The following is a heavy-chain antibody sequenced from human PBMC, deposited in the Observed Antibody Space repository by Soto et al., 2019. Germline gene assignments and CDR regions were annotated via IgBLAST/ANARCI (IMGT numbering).Heavy chain of an antibody. J-gene: IGHJ2*01. CDR2: ISGSGGST. CDR3: ARIPSDGYGDYDWYFDL. CDR1: GFTFSSYA. D-gene: IGHD4-17*01. V-gene: IGHV3-23*01. Sequence: EVQLLESGGGLVQPGGSLRLSCAASGFTFSSYAMSWVRQAPGKGLEWVSAISGSGGSTYYADSVKGRFTISRDNSKNTLYLQINSLRAEDTAVYYCARIPSDGYGDYDWYFDLWGRGTLVTVSS.